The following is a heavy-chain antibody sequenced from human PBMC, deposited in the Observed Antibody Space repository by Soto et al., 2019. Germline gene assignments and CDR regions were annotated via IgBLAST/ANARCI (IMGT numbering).Heavy chain of an antibody. V-gene: IGHV1-69*12. CDR2: IIPIFGSA. CDR1: GGTFNTYA. CDR3: ARESKDEYVWGGLDY. J-gene: IGHJ4*02. D-gene: IGHD3-16*01. Sequence: QVQLLQSGGEVKKPGSSVKLSCKTSGGTFNTYAISWVRQAPGQGPEWMGGIIPIFGSANYAQTFQDRVTITADESTSTAHMELSSLRSEDTAVYYCARESKDEYVWGGLDYWSQGTLVTVSS.